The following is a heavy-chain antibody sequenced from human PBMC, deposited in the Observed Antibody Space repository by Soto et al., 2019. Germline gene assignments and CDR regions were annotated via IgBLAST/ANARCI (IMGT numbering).Heavy chain of an antibody. V-gene: IGHV6-1*01. J-gene: IGHJ4*02. CDR3: ARVDVGVLLWFGELPNYYFDY. CDR2: TYYRSKWYN. D-gene: IGHD3-10*01. CDR1: GDSVSSNSAA. Sequence: PSQTLSLTCAISGDSVSSNSAAWNWIRQSPSRGLEWLGRTYYRSKWYNDYAVSVKSRITINPDTSKNQFSLQLNSVTPEDTAVYYCARVDVGVLLWFGELPNYYFDYWGQGTLVTVSS.